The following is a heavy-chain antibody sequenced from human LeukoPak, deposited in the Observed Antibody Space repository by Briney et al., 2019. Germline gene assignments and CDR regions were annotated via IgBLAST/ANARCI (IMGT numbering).Heavy chain of an antibody. V-gene: IGHV1-69*06. CDR1: GGTFSSYA. CDR3: ARGTYYYDSSGYPPLRWFDP. Sequence: GASVKVSCKASGGTFSSYAISWVRQAPGQGLEWMGGIIPIFGTANYAQKFQGRVTITADKSTSTAYMELSSLRSEDTAVYYCARGTYYYDSSGYPPLRWFDPWGQGTLVTVSS. D-gene: IGHD3-22*01. J-gene: IGHJ5*02. CDR2: IIPIFGTA.